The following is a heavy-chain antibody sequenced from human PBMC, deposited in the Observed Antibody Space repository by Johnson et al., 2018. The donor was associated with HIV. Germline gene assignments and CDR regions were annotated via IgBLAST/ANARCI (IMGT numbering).Heavy chain of an antibody. Sequence: EKLVESGGGLVQPGGSLKLSCAASGFTFSGSAMHWVRQASGKGLEWVGRIRSKANSYATAYAASVKGRFTISRDDSTNTAYLQRNRLKTEDTAVYYCTRRGYYDSSGYAFDIWGQGTMVTVSS. J-gene: IGHJ3*02. CDR1: GFTFSGSA. CDR2: IRSKANSYAT. CDR3: TRRGYYDSSGYAFDI. V-gene: IGHV3-73*02. D-gene: IGHD3-22*01.